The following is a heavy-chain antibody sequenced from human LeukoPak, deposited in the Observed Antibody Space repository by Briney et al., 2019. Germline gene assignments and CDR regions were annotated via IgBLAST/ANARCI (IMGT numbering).Heavy chain of an antibody. Sequence: GGSLRLSCAASGFTFSSYEMNWVRQAPGKGLEWVSYISSSGSTIYYADSVKGRFTISRDNAKNSLYLQMNSLRAEDTASYYCARDTDSRGNFDYWGQGTLVTVSS. CDR2: ISSSGSTI. J-gene: IGHJ4*02. CDR1: GFTFSSYE. CDR3: ARDTDSRGNFDY. D-gene: IGHD3-22*01. V-gene: IGHV3-48*03.